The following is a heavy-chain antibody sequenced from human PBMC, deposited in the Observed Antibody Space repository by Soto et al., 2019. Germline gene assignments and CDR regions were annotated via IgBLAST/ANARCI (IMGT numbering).Heavy chain of an antibody. CDR2: IYYRGRT. CDR3: ARTVSSSWFGMDV. Sequence: SETLSLTCTVSGGSISSGGYYWFWIRQHPGKGLEWIGYIYYRGRTYYSPSLKSRVTISLDTSKNQFSLRLSSVTAADSAVYYCARTVSSSWFGMDVWGQGTTVTVSS. D-gene: IGHD6-13*01. CDR1: GGSISSGGYY. J-gene: IGHJ6*02. V-gene: IGHV4-31*03.